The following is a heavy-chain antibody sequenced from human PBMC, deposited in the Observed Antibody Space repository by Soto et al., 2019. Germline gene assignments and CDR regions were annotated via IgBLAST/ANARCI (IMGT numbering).Heavy chain of an antibody. J-gene: IGHJ6*02. V-gene: IGHV1-18*01. D-gene: IGHD2-15*01. CDR2: ISGHNGNT. Sequence: GASVKVSCKACSDIFSTYGVSWVRQAPGQGLEWMGWISGHNGNTNYAQKFQGRVVMTIDRSPNTGYVELRSLRFDDTAVYFCARDRVAATGSDPIIDSYKGMAVWGQGTAVTVSS. CDR1: SDIFSTYG. CDR3: ARDRVAATGSDPIIDSYKGMAV.